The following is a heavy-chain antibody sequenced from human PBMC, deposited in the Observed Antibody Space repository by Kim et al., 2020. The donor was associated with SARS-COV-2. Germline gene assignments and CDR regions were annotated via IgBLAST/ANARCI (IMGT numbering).Heavy chain of an antibody. CDR2: ISAYNGNT. J-gene: IGHJ4*02. CDR1: GYTFTSYG. CDR3: ARSLSSDYDYVWGS. V-gene: IGHV1-18*01. Sequence: ASVKVSCKASGYTFTSYGISWVRQAPGQGLEWMGWISAYNGNTNYAQKLQGRVTMTTDTSTSTAYMELRSLRSDDTAVYYCARSLSSDYDYVWGSWGQGTLVTVPS. D-gene: IGHD3-16*01.